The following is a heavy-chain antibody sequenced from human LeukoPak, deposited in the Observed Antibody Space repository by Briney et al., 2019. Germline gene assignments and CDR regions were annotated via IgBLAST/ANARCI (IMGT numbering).Heavy chain of an antibody. Sequence: GGSLRLYCAASGFTVSSNYMSWVRQAPGKGLEWVSVTYSGGSTYYADSVKGRFTISRDNSKNTLYLQMNSLRAEDTAVYYCARTAGITIFNYYFDYWGQGTLVTVSS. CDR2: TYSGGST. CDR1: GFTVSSNY. CDR3: ARTAGITIFNYYFDY. D-gene: IGHD3-9*01. J-gene: IGHJ4*02. V-gene: IGHV3-66*01.